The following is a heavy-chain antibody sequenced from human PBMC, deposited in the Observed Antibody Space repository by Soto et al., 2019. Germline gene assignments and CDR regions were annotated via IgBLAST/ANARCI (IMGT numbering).Heavy chain of an antibody. V-gene: IGHV4-39*01. CDR1: GGSVTNSSYY. D-gene: IGHD4-17*01. Sequence: SETLSLTSTVSGGSVTNSSYYWGWIRQSQGKGLEWIGSVYYRGRSYSKSSVKSRVTISVDTSKNRFSLSLNSVTASDTAVYFCVSQRTTVPTQAYFDYWGPGALVTVSS. CDR2: VYYRGRS. CDR3: VSQRTTVPTQAYFDY. J-gene: IGHJ4*02.